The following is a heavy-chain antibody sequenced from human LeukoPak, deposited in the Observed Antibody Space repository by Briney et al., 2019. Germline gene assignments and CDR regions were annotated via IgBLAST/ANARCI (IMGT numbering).Heavy chain of an antibody. J-gene: IGHJ4*02. CDR2: INPNSGGT. CDR3: ARERGLGERDY. V-gene: IGHV1-2*02. CDR1: GYTFTVYY. D-gene: IGHD3-10*01. Sequence: ASVKVSCTASGYTFTVYYMHWVRQAPGQGLEWMGWINPNSGGTNYAQKFQGRVTMTRDTSISTAYMELSRLRSDDTAVYYCARERGLGERDYWGQGTLVTVSS.